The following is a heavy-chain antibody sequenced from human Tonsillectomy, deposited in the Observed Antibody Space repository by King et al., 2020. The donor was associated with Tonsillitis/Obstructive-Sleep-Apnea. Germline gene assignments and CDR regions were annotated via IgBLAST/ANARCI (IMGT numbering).Heavy chain of an antibody. Sequence: VQLQQWGAGLLKPSETLSLTCAVYGGSFSGYYWSWIRKPPGKGLEWIGEINHSGSTNYNPSLKSRVTISVDTSKNQFSLKLSSVTAADTAVYYCAREGDDYGDYVLDYWGQGTLVTVSS. D-gene: IGHD4-17*01. CDR3: AREGDDYGDYVLDY. CDR2: INHSGST. J-gene: IGHJ4*02. CDR1: GGSFSGYY. V-gene: IGHV4-34*01.